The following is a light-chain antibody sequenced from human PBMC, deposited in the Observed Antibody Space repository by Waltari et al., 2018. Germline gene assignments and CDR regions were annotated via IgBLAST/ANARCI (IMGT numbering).Light chain of an antibody. CDR2: KAS. V-gene: IGKV1-5*03. CDR3: QQYNSYPVT. CDR1: QSIRSW. Sequence: DIQITQSPSTLSASVADRVTITCRASQSIRSWLAWCQQKPGKVPKLLIYKASTLARGVPSRFSGSGSGTEFTRTISSLQPDDFATYYCQQYNSYPVTFGQGTRLEIE. J-gene: IGKJ5*01.